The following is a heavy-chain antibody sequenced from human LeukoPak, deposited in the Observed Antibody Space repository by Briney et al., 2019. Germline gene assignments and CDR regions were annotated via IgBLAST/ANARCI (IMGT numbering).Heavy chain of an antibody. CDR2: ISGSGGST. Sequence: GGSLRLSCAASGFTFSSYAMSWVRQAPGKGLEWVSAISGSGGSTYYADSVRGRFTISRDNSKNTLYLQMNSLRAEDTAVYYCAKDSLRDGYIDYWGQGTLVTVSS. J-gene: IGHJ4*02. D-gene: IGHD5-24*01. CDR1: GFTFSSYA. CDR3: AKDSLRDGYIDY. V-gene: IGHV3-23*01.